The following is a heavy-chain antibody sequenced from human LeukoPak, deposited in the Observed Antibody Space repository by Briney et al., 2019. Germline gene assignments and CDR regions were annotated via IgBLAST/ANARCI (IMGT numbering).Heavy chain of an antibody. V-gene: IGHV3-33*01. CDR3: ASSDDGYSYGYNGMDV. J-gene: IGHJ6*02. CDR1: GFTFSSYG. CDR2: IWYDGSNK. D-gene: IGHD5-18*01. Sequence: GRSLRLSCAASGFTFSSYGMHWVRQAPGKGLEWVAVIWYDGSNKYYADSVKGRFTISRDNSKNTLYLQMNSLRAEDTAVYYCASSDDGYSYGYNGMDVWGQGTTVTVSS.